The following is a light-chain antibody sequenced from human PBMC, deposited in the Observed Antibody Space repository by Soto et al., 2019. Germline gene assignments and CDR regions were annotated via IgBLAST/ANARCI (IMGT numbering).Light chain of an antibody. CDR3: QQYGSSLSIT. V-gene: IGKV3-20*01. J-gene: IGKJ5*01. CDR1: QSVSSSY. Sequence: EIVLTQSPGTLSLSPGERATLSYRASQSVSSSYLAWYQQKPGQAPRLLIYGASSRATGIPDRFSGSGSGTDFTLTISRLEPEDVAVYYCQQYGSSLSITFGQGTRLEIK. CDR2: GAS.